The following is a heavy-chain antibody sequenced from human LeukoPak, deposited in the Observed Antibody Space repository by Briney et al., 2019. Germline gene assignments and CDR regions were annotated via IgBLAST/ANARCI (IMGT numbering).Heavy chain of an antibody. Sequence: SETLSLTCTVSGGSISRYYWSWIRQPAGKGLEWIGRIYSNGGTNYNPSLKSRVTMSVDTSKNQFSLKVTSVTAADTAVYYCARAYYYGSGSYGLDYWGQGTLVTVSS. J-gene: IGHJ4*02. CDR1: GGSISRYY. V-gene: IGHV4-4*07. CDR2: IYSNGGT. D-gene: IGHD3-10*01. CDR3: ARAYYYGSGSYGLDY.